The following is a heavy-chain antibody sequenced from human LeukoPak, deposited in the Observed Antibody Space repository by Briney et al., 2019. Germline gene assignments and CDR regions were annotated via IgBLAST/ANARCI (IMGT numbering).Heavy chain of an antibody. CDR2: INPNSGGT. CDR3: ARVWDSGWTGLDY. J-gene: IGHJ4*02. Sequence: ASVKVSCKASGYTFTAYFMHWVRQAPGQGLEWMGWINPNSGGTNYAQKFQGRVTMTRDTSISTAYMELSSLRSDDTAVYYFARVWDSGWTGLDYWGQGTLVTVSS. CDR1: GYTFTAYF. D-gene: IGHD6-19*01. V-gene: IGHV1-2*02.